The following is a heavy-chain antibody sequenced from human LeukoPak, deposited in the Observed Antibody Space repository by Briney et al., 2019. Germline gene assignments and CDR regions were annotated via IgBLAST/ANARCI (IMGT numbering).Heavy chain of an antibody. CDR2: IIPIFGTA. CDR1: GGTFSSYA. CDR3: ATPGGYYYDSSGYYYGDY. D-gene: IGHD3-22*01. V-gene: IGHV1-69*13. J-gene: IGHJ4*02. Sequence: ASVKVSCKASGGTFSSYAISWVRQAPGQGLEWMGGIIPIFGTANYAQKFQGRVTITADESTTTAYMELRSLRSEDTAVYYCATPGGYYYDSSGYYYGDYWGQGTLVTVSS.